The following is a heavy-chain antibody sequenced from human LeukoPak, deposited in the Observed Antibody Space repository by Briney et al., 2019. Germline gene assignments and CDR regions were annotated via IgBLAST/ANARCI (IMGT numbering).Heavy chain of an antibody. D-gene: IGHD1-26*01. V-gene: IGHV4-59*12. CDR2: IHHSGST. CDR1: GGSINGYY. Sequence: SETLSLTCTVSGGSINGYYWNWIRQAPGKGLEWIGYIHHSGSTNYNPSLKSRVTISVDTSKNQFSLKLSSVTAADTAVYYCARGSRVHWFSGSYSLFDYWGQGTLVTVSS. CDR3: ARGSRVHWFSGSYSLFDY. J-gene: IGHJ4*02.